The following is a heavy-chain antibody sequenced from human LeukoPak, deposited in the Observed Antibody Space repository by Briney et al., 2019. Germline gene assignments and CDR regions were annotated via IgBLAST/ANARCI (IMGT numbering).Heavy chain of an antibody. CDR2: IRSGSSYI. J-gene: IGHJ4*02. CDR3: ARAPPENYYGSGKIDY. D-gene: IGHD3-10*01. CDR1: GFTFSSCA. V-gene: IGHV3-21*01. Sequence: PGGSLRLSCAASGFTFSSCAMTWVRQAPGKGLEWVSSIRSGSSYIYYADSVKGRFTISRDDAKNSLYLQMNSLRAEDTAVYYCARAPPENYYGSGKIDYWGQGTLVTVSS.